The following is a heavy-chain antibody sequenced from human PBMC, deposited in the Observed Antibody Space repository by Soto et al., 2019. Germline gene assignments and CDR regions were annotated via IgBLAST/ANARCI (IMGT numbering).Heavy chain of an antibody. CDR1: GGSFSGYY. V-gene: IGHV4-34*01. J-gene: IGHJ6*02. CDR2: INHSGST. Sequence: SETLSLTCAVYGGSFSGYYWSWIRQPPGKGLEWIGEINHSGSTNYNPSLKSRVTISVDTSKNQFSLKLSSVTAADTAVYYCARGQGWDILTGYYYYYYGMDVWGQGTTVT. CDR3: ARGQGWDILTGYYYYYYGMDV. D-gene: IGHD3-9*01.